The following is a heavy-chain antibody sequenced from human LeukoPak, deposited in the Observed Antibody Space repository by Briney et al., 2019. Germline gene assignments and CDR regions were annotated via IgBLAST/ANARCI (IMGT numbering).Heavy chain of an antibody. CDR3: GRGLDRNTSPLDY. D-gene: IGHD2-2*01. V-gene: IGHV3-9*01. J-gene: IGHJ4*02. CDR1: GFTFDDYA. Sequence: GGSLRLSCAASGFTFDDYAMHWVRQAPGKGLEWVSGISWNSGSIGYADSVKGRFSISRDNAKNSLFLQMNSLRAEDAAVYYCGRGLDRNTSPLDYWGQGTLVTVSS. CDR2: ISWNSGSI.